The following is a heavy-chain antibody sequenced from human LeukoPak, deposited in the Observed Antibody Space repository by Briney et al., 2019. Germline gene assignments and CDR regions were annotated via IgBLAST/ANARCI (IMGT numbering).Heavy chain of an antibody. D-gene: IGHD3-10*01. CDR3: ASWFGENDALDI. Sequence: ASVKVSCKASGYTFTSQYVHWVRQAPGRGLEWMGIINPSGGSTRYAQEFQGRVTMTRDTSTSTVYMELKRLRSEDTAVYYCASWFGENDALDIWGQGTMVTVSS. CDR1: GYTFTSQY. CDR2: INPSGGST. V-gene: IGHV1-46*01. J-gene: IGHJ3*02.